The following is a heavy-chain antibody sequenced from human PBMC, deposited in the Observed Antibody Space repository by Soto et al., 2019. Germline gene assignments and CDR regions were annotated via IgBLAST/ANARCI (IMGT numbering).Heavy chain of an antibody. CDR2: INGVDSFGTAAT. Sequence: EVQLVVSGGGLVQPGGSLTLSCEASGFTASTSAMGWVRRAPGKGLEWVSSINGVDSFGTAATYYAESLKGRVTISRDHFKNTLYLEMNSLRPEDTAVYFCAQDGRDVPYYFDYWGQGALVTVSS. CDR1: GFTASTSA. J-gene: IGHJ4*02. CDR3: AQDGRDVPYYFDY. V-gene: IGHV3-23*04.